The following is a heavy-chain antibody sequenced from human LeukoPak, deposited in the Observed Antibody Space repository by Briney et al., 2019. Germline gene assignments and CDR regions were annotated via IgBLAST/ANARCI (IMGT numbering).Heavy chain of an antibody. J-gene: IGHJ4*02. CDR3: ARHLATSNSDLIDY. CDR2: IDPSDSYT. V-gene: IGHV5-10-1*01. D-gene: IGHD4-23*01. CDR1: GYSFTSYW. Sequence: GESLRISCKSSGYSFTSYWISWVRQMPGKGLEWMGRIDPSDSYTNYSPSFQGHVTISTDESISTAYLQWSSLKASDTAMHYCARHLATSNSDLIDYWGQGTLVTVSS.